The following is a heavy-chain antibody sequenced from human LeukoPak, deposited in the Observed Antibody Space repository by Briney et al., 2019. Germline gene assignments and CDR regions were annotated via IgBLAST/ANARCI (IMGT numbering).Heavy chain of an antibody. CDR3: ARRVAVARGDAFDI. Sequence: GASVKVSCKASGSTFTSYGISWVRQAPGQGLEWMGWISSYNGNTNYAQKLQGRVTMSTDTSTGTAYMELRSLRSDDTAVYYCARRVAVARGDAFDIWGQGTMVTVSS. CDR1: GSTFTSYG. J-gene: IGHJ3*02. V-gene: IGHV1-18*01. D-gene: IGHD6-19*01. CDR2: ISSYNGNT.